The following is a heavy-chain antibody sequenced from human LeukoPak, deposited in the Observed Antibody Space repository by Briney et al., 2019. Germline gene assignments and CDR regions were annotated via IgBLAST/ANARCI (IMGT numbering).Heavy chain of an antibody. Sequence: SETLSLTCTVSGGSISSYYWSWIRQPPGKGLEWIGYIYYSGSTNYNPSLKSRVTISVDTSKNQFSLKLSSVTAADTAVYYCASNYYGSGSYLIWGQRTLVTVSS. CDR1: GGSISSYY. V-gene: IGHV4-59*01. J-gene: IGHJ4*02. CDR2: IYYSGST. CDR3: ASNYYGSGSYLI. D-gene: IGHD3-10*01.